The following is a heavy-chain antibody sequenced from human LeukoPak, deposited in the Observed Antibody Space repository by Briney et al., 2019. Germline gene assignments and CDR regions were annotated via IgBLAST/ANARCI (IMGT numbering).Heavy chain of an antibody. Sequence: PSETLSLTCTVSGVSISSGTYYWTWVRQPAGKGLEWIGLIYTSGSTNYNPSLKSRVTISVDTSKNQFSLKLSSVTAADTAVYYCARHELAHLDCWGQGTLVTVSS. D-gene: IGHD1-1*01. V-gene: IGHV4-61*02. CDR1: GVSISSGTYY. J-gene: IGHJ4*02. CDR2: IYTSGST. CDR3: ARHELAHLDC.